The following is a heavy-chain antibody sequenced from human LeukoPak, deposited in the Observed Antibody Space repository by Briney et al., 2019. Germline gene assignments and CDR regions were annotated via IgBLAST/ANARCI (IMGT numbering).Heavy chain of an antibody. V-gene: IGHV1-18*01. Sequence: GASVKVSCEPSGYTSTSYGISWVRQAPGQGLEWMGWISAYNGNTNYAQKLQGRVTMTTDTSTSTAYMELRSLRSEGTAVYYCAGYGSPGSLDYWGQGTLVTVSS. J-gene: IGHJ4*02. CDR3: AGYGSPGSLDY. CDR2: ISAYNGNT. CDR1: GYTSTSYG. D-gene: IGHD3-10*01.